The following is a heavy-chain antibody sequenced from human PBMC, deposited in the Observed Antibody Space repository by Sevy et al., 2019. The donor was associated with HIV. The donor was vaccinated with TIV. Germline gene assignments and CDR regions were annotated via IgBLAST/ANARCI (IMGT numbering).Heavy chain of an antibody. CDR1: GYTFTSYD. J-gene: IGHJ6*02. CDR2: MNPNSGNT. CDR3: ARFLSTSYYYYYAMDV. Sequence: VSVKVSCKASGYTFTSYDINWVRQATGQGLEWMGWMNPNSGNTGYAQKFQGRVTMTRNTSISTAYMELSSLRSEDTAVYYCARFLSTSYYYYYAMDVWGQGTTVTVPS. D-gene: IGHD2-2*01. V-gene: IGHV1-8*01.